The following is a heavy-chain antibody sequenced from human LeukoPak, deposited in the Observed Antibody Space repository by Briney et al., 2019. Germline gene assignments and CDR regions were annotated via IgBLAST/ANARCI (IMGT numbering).Heavy chain of an antibody. D-gene: IGHD2-2*01. CDR2: ISSSSSNI. CDR1: GFTFSSYS. CDR3: ARGARFCSGTGCYSTDDY. Sequence: GGSLRLSCAASGFTFSSYSMKWVRQAPGKGLEWVSSISSSSSNIYYADSVKGRFTISRDNAKNSLYLQMNSLRAEDTAVYYCARGARFCSGTGCYSTDDYWGQGTLVTVSS. J-gene: IGHJ4*02. V-gene: IGHV3-21*01.